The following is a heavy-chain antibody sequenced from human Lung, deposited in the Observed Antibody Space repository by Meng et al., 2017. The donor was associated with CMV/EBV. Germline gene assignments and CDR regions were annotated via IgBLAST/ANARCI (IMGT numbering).Heavy chain of an antibody. D-gene: IGHD5-24*01. Sequence: RLPLHVSGPGQVPLSETLSLTRRVSGGSISSSSYYWGWFRQSPGKGLEWIGSIYFSRNTYYNPSLKSRVTMSVGTAQNKFSLTLRSVTAADTAVYYCVTETGYNYDNWGQGALVTVSS. J-gene: IGHJ4*02. CDR3: VTETGYNYDN. CDR2: IYFSRNT. V-gene: IGHV4-39*06. CDR1: GGSISSSSYY.